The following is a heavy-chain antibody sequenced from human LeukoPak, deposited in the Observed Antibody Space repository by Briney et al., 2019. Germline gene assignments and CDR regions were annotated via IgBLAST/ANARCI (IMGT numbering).Heavy chain of an antibody. CDR2: INPSGGST. Sequence: ASVKVSCKASGYTFTSYYIHWVRQAPGQGLEWMGIINPSGGSTSYAQKFQGRVTMTRDTSTGTVYMELSSLRSEDTAVYYCARAAGATYFDYWGQGTLVTVSS. D-gene: IGHD1-26*01. CDR1: GYTFTSYY. J-gene: IGHJ4*02. CDR3: ARAAGATYFDY. V-gene: IGHV1-46*01.